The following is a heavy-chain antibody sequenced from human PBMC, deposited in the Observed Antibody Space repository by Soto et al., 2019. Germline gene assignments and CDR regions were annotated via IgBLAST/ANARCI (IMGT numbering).Heavy chain of an antibody. V-gene: IGHV1-3*01. J-gene: IGHJ6*02. Sequence: GASVKVSCKASGYTFTSYAMHWVRQAPGQRLEWMGWINAGNGNTKYSQKFQGRVTITRDTSASTAYMKLSSLRSEDTAVYYCASPSRDTAMVTYYYYGMDVWGQGTTVTVSS. CDR3: ASPSRDTAMVTYYYYGMDV. CDR1: GYTFTSYA. D-gene: IGHD5-18*01. CDR2: INAGNGNT.